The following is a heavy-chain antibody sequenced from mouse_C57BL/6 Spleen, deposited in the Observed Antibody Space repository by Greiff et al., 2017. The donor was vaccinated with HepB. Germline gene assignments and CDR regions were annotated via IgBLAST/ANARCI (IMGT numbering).Heavy chain of an antibody. CDR3: ARTSYYGSSYRFAY. V-gene: IGHV5-17*01. CDR2: ISSGSSTI. CDR1: GFTFSDYG. D-gene: IGHD1-1*01. J-gene: IGHJ3*01. Sequence: EVKLMESGGGLVKPGGSLKLSCAASGFTFSDYGMHWVRQAPEKGLEWVAYISSGSSTIYYADTVKGRFTISRDNAKNTLFLQMTSLRSEDTAMYYCARTSYYGSSYRFAYWGQGTLVTVSA.